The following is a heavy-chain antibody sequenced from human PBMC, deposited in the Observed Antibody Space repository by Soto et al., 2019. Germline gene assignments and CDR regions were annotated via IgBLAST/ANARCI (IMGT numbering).Heavy chain of an antibody. CDR3: AKADYGDYGFDY. J-gene: IGHJ4*02. Sequence: PGGSLRLSCAASGIIFSSYAMSWVRQAPGKGLEWVSGISDSGGSTYYADSVKGRFTISRDNSKNTLYLQMNSLRAEDTAVYYCAKADYGDYGFDYWGQGTLVTVS. CDR2: ISDSGGST. CDR1: GIIFSSYA. D-gene: IGHD4-17*01. V-gene: IGHV3-23*01.